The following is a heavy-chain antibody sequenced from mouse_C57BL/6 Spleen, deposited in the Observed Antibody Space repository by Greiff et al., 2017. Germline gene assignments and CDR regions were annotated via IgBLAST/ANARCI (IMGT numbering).Heavy chain of an antibody. V-gene: IGHV1-80*01. J-gene: IGHJ4*01. Sequence: QVQLQQSGAELVKPGASVKIFCKASGYAFSSYWRNWVKQRPGKGLEWIGQIYPGDGDTNYNGKFKGKATLTADKSSSTAYMQLSSLTSEDSAVYFGASRRIYYGNIYAMDYWGQGTSVTVSS. D-gene: IGHD2-1*01. CDR2: IYPGDGDT. CDR1: GYAFSSYW. CDR3: ASRRIYYGNIYAMDY.